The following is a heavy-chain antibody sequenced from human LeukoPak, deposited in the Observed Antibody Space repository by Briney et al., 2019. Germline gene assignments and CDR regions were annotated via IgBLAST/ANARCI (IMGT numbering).Heavy chain of an antibody. V-gene: IGHV3-23*01. CDR3: AKDPPPPYCSSTSCYY. Sequence: PGGSLRLSCAASGFTFSSYAMSWVRQAPGKGLEWVSAISGSGGSTYYADSVKGRFTISRDNSKNTLYLQMNGLRAEDTAVYYCAKDPPPPYCSSTSCYYWGQGTLVTVSS. CDR1: GFTFSSYA. CDR2: ISGSGGST. J-gene: IGHJ4*02. D-gene: IGHD2-2*01.